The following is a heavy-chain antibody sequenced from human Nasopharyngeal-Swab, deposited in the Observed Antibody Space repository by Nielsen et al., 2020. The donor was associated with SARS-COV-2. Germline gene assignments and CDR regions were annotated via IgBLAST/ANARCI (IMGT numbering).Heavy chain of an antibody. D-gene: IGHD5-12*01. V-gene: IGHV3-30-3*01. J-gene: IGHJ3*02. CDR3: AREVARLRAFDI. CDR1: GFTFSSYA. Sequence: GGSLRLSCAASGFTFSSYAMHWVRQAPGKGLEWVAVISYDGSNKYYADSVKGRFTISRDNSKNTLYLQMNSLRAEDTAAYYCAREVARLRAFDIWGQGTMVTVSS. CDR2: ISYDGSNK.